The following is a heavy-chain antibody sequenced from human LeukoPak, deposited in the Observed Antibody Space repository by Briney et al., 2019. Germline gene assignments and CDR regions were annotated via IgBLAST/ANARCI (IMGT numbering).Heavy chain of an antibody. V-gene: IGHV4-31*03. D-gene: IGHD2/OR15-2a*01. CDR1: GGSISSGGYY. Sequence: PSQTLSLTCTVSGGSISSGGYYWSWIRQHPGTGLEWIGYIYYSGSTYYNPSLKSRVTISVDTSKNQFSLKLSSVTAADTAVYYCARVSNSGYDYYYMDVWGKGTTVTVSS. CDR3: ARVSNSGYDYYYMDV. J-gene: IGHJ6*03. CDR2: IYYSGST.